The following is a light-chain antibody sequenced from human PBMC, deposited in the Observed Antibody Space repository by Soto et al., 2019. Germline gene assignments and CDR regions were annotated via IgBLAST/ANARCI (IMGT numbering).Light chain of an antibody. CDR2: DDS. Sequence: SYELTQPPSVSVAPGQAARVTCGGSNIGSKTVPWYQQKPGQAPVLVVHDDSDRPSGIPERFSGSNSGNTATLTISSVEVGDEADYYCQVWDTNSDYVFGTGTKLTVL. CDR3: QVWDTNSDYV. V-gene: IGLV3-21*02. CDR1: NIGSKT. J-gene: IGLJ1*01.